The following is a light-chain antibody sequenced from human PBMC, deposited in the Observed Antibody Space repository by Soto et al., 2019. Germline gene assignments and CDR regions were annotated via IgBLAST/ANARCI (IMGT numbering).Light chain of an antibody. CDR1: QSVSSN. Sequence: EIVITQSPATLSVSPGERATLSCRASQSVSSNLAWYQQKPGQAPRLLLYGACTRANGIPGRFSGSGSGTKFTLTISSLQSEDFAFYDCQQYNNWRSLTFGGGTKVDIK. CDR3: QQYNNWRSLT. J-gene: IGKJ4*01. V-gene: IGKV3-15*01. CDR2: GAC.